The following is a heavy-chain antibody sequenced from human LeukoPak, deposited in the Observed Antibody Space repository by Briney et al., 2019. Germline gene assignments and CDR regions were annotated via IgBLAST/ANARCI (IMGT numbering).Heavy chain of an antibody. CDR3: ARGVAAPGTGGLSWFDP. CDR1: GGSITNYY. D-gene: IGHD6-13*01. V-gene: IGHV4-4*07. J-gene: IGHJ5*02. CDR2: ISGSGGT. Sequence: SETLSLTCTVSGGSITNYYWSWIRQPTGKGLEWIGRISGSGGTNYNPSLKSRVTISLDTSKNQFSLKLSFVTDADTAVYYCARGVAAPGTGGLSWFDPWGQGTLVTVSP.